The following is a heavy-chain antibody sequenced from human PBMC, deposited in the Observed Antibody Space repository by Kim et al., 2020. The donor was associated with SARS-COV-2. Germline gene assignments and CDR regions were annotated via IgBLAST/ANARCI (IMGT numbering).Heavy chain of an antibody. V-gene: IGHV1-69*13. J-gene: IGHJ5*02. CDR2: IIPIFGTA. CDR1: GGTFSSYA. D-gene: IGHD3-22*01. Sequence: SVKVSCKASGGTFSSYAISWVRQAPGQGLEWMGGIIPIFGTANYARKFQGRVTITADESTSTAYMELSSLRSEDTAVYYCARWTYYYDSSGYYWFDPWGQGTLVTVSS. CDR3: ARWTYYYDSSGYYWFDP.